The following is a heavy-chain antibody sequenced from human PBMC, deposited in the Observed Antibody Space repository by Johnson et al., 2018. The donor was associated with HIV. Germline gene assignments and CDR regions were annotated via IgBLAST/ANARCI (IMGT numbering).Heavy chain of an antibody. CDR2: ISYDGSNK. CDR3: ARLMAARTLDDAFDI. CDR1: GFTFSSYA. D-gene: IGHD6-13*01. V-gene: IGHV3-30*04. Sequence: QVQLVESGGGVVQPGRSLRLSCAASGFTFSSYAMHWVRQAPAKGLEWVAVISYDGSNKYYADSVKGRFTISRDNSKNSLYLQMNSLRVEDTALYYCARLMAARTLDDAFDIWGQGTMVTVSS. J-gene: IGHJ3*02.